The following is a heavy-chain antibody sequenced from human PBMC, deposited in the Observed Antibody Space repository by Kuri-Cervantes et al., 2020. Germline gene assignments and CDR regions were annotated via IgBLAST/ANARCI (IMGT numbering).Heavy chain of an antibody. D-gene: IGHD3-16*02. J-gene: IGHJ4*02. V-gene: IGHV1-18*01. CDR3: AKDRSGGIMITFGGVIDLPIDY. CDR1: GYTFTSYG. Sequence: ASVKVSCKASGYTFTSYGISWVRQAPGQGLEWMGWISAYNGNTNYAQKLQGRVTMTTDTSTNTAYMELRSLRSDDTAVYYCAKDRSGGIMITFGGVIDLPIDYWGQGTLVTVSS. CDR2: ISAYNGNT.